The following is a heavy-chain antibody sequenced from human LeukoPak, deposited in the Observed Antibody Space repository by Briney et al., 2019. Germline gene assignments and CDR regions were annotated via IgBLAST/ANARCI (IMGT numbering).Heavy chain of an antibody. CDR2: INHSGST. D-gene: IGHD2-2*01. V-gene: IGHV4-34*01. CDR3: ASGHCSSTSCPLFDY. CDR1: GVSFSGYY. Sequence: SETLSLTCAVYGVSFSGYYWSWIRQPPGKGLEWIGEINHSGSTNYNPSLKSRVTISVDTSKNQFSLKLSSVTAADTAVYYCASGHCSSTSCPLFDYWGQGTLVTVSS. J-gene: IGHJ4*02.